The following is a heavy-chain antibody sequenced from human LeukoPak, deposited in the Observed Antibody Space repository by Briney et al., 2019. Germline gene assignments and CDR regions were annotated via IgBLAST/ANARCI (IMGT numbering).Heavy chain of an antibody. J-gene: IGHJ4*02. CDR3: ARGWGSSWYIDY. D-gene: IGHD6-13*01. CDR1: GGSISSYY. Sequence: SETLSLTCTSSGGSISSYYWSWIRQPAGKGLEWIGRIYTSGGTNCNPSLKSRVTMSVDTSKNQFSLNLNSVTAADTAVYYCARGWGSSWYIDYWGQGTLVTVSS. V-gene: IGHV4-4*07. CDR2: IYTSGGT.